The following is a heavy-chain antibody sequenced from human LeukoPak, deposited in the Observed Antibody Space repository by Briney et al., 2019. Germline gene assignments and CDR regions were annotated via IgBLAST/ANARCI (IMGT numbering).Heavy chain of an antibody. CDR3: ARESESSGWYDY. Sequence: KTGGSLRLSCAASGXTFSDYYVSWIRQAPGKGLEWVSYISSGSRYIDYADSVKGRFTISRDNSKNSLYLQMNSLRSDDTALYYCARESESSGWYDYWGQGTLVTVSS. D-gene: IGHD6-19*01. CDR2: ISSGSRYI. CDR1: GXTFSDYY. J-gene: IGHJ4*02. V-gene: IGHV3-11*05.